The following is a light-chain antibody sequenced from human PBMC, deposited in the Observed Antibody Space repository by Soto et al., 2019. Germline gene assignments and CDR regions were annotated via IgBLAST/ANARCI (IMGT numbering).Light chain of an antibody. Sequence: EIVLTQSPGTLSLSPGERATLSCRARQSVSSSYLAWYQQKPGQAPRLLIYGASSRATGIPDRFSGSGSGTDFTLTISRLEPEDFAVYYCQQYGSRITFGQGTRLEIK. CDR3: QQYGSRIT. CDR2: GAS. V-gene: IGKV3-20*01. CDR1: QSVSSSY. J-gene: IGKJ5*01.